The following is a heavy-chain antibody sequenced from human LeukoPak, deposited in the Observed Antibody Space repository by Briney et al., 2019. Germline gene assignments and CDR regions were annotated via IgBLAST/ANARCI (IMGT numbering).Heavy chain of an antibody. CDR3: TRRVGPNSSGWYGGY. CDR2: FFPGDSDT. CDR1: AYSFTSNW. J-gene: IGHJ4*02. Sequence: GASLKFSCKGSAYSFTSNWIGWVRRMPGKGLEWMEIFFPGDSDTSYNPSFKGHVTISADTSMSTAYLQWSSLKAADAAMYYWTRRVGPNSSGWYGGYWGQGTLVTVSS. V-gene: IGHV5-51*01. D-gene: IGHD6-19*01.